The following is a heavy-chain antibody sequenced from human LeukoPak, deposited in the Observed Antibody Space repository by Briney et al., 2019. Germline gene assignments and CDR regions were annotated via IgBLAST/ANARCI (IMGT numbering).Heavy chain of an antibody. V-gene: IGHV4-39*01. Sequence: SETLSLTCTVSGGSIRTSDYYWGWIRQPPGKGLEWIGNIYYSGSTYYIESLKSRVTISVDTSKNQFSLKVNSVTAADTAVHYCASTSVATKNAFDIWGQGTMVTVSS. CDR2: IYYSGST. D-gene: IGHD5-12*01. CDR3: ASTSVATKNAFDI. CDR1: GGSIRTSDYY. J-gene: IGHJ3*02.